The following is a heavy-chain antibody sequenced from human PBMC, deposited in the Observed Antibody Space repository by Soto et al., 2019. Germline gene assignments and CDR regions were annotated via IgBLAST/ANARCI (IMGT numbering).Heavy chain of an antibody. D-gene: IGHD3-3*01. V-gene: IGHV3-74*01. CDR3: SRSIIPAGAFDI. J-gene: IGHJ3*02. CDR2: VNSDGSTT. CDR1: GFTFSNYW. Sequence: EVQLVESGGGLVQPGGSLRVSCAASGFTFSNYWMHWVRQAPGKGLVWISRVNSDGSTTSYADSMKGRFTISRDNAKNTLNLQMNSLRAEDPAVYYCSRSIIPAGAFDIWGQGTMVTVSS.